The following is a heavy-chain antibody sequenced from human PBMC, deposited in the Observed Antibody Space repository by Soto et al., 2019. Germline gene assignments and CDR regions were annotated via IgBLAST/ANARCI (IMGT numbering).Heavy chain of an antibody. Sequence: GESLKISCKGSGYSFTSYWIGWVRQMPGKGLEWMGIIYPGDSDTRYSPSFQGQVTISADKSISTAYLPWSSLKASDTAMYYCAREGSYCSSTSCYGEPYYEIPGAGYYMDVWGKGTTVTVSS. CDR2: IYPGDSDT. D-gene: IGHD2-2*01. CDR1: GYSFTSYW. CDR3: AREGSYCSSTSCYGEPYYEIPGAGYYMDV. V-gene: IGHV5-51*01. J-gene: IGHJ6*03.